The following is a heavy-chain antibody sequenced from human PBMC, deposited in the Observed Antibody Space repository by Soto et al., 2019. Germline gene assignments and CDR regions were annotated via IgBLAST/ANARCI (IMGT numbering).Heavy chain of an antibody. CDR1: GYSFTSYW. J-gene: IGHJ4*02. CDR2: IYPGDSDT. Sequence: GESLKISCKGSGYSFTSYWIGWVRQMPGKGLEWMGIIYPGDSDTRYSPSFQGQVTISADKSISTAYLQWSSLKASDTAMYYCARRAFPRHGPYDSSGPHNYFDYWGQGTLVTVSS. V-gene: IGHV5-51*01. D-gene: IGHD3-22*01. CDR3: ARRAFPRHGPYDSSGPHNYFDY.